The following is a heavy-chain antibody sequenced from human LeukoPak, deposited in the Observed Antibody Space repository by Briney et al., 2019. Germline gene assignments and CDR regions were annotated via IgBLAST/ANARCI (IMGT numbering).Heavy chain of an antibody. V-gene: IGHV4-59*08. CDR3: ARRDCSSTSCYEGENWFDL. CDR2: IYYSGST. J-gene: IGHJ5*02. D-gene: IGHD2-2*01. Sequence: SETLSLTCTVSGGSISSYYWSWIRQPPGKGLEWIGYIYYSGSTNYNPSLKSRVTISVDTSKNQFSLKLSSVTAADTAVYYCARRDCSSTSCYEGENWFDLWGQGTLVTVSS. CDR1: GGSISSYY.